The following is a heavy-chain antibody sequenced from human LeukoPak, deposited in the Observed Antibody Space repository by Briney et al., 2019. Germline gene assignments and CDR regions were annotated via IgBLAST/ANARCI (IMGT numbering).Heavy chain of an antibody. Sequence: SGTLSLTCAVSGGSISSSNWWSWVRQPPGKGLEWIGSIYYSGSTYYDPSLKSRVTISVDTSKNQFSLKLSSVTAADTAVYYCAREHVWGQGTTVTVSS. CDR3: AREHV. J-gene: IGHJ6*02. CDR1: GGSISSSNW. CDR2: IYYSGST. V-gene: IGHV4-4*02.